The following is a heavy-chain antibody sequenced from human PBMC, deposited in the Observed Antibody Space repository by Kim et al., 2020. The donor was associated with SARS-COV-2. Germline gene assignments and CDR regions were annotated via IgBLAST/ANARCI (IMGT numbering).Heavy chain of an antibody. CDR2: INHSGST. Sequence: SETLSLTCAVYGGSFSGYYWSWIRQPPGKGLEWIGEINHSGSTNYNPSLKSRVTISVDTSKNQFSLKLSSVTAADTAVYYCARAGYYDSSALRPAGMDVWGQGTTVTVSS. V-gene: IGHV4-34*01. D-gene: IGHD3-22*01. CDR3: ARAGYYDSSALRPAGMDV. J-gene: IGHJ6*02. CDR1: GGSFSGYY.